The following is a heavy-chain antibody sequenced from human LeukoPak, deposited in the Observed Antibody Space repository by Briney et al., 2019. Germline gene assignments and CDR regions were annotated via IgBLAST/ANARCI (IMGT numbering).Heavy chain of an antibody. CDR1: GFTFSTYS. CDR3: AELGITMIGGV. Sequence: GGSLRLSCAVSGFTFSTYSMNWVRQAPGKGLEWVSSISSSSTYIYYADSVKGRFTISRDNAKNSLYLQMNSLRAEDTAVYYCAELGITMIGGVWGKGTTVTISS. J-gene: IGHJ6*04. V-gene: IGHV3-21*01. D-gene: IGHD3-10*02. CDR2: ISSSSTYI.